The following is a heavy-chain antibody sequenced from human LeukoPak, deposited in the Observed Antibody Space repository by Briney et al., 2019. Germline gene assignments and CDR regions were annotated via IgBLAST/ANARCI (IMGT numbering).Heavy chain of an antibody. CDR1: GYTFTNNG. J-gene: IGHJ4*02. Sequence: RASVKVSCKASGYTFTNNGISWVRQAPGQGLAWMGWISAYNGITKYAQKLQGRVTMTTDTSASTAYMELRSLRSDDTAVYYCARDPRGSSDYWGQGTLVTVSS. D-gene: IGHD2-15*01. CDR2: ISAYNGIT. CDR3: ARDPRGSSDY. V-gene: IGHV1-18*01.